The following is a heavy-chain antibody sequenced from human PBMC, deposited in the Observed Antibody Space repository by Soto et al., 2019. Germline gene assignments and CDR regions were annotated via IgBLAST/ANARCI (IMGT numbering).Heavy chain of an antibody. Sequence: SETLSLTCAVYGGSFSGYYWSWIRQPPGKGLEWIGYINHSGSTYYNPSLKSRVTISVDTSKNQFSLQLNSVTPEDTAVYYCARDGKLVLEYYSYGMDVWGQGTTVTVSS. D-gene: IGHD6-6*01. CDR1: GGSFSGYY. J-gene: IGHJ6*02. CDR3: ARDGKLVLEYYSYGMDV. V-gene: IGHV4-34*01. CDR2: INHSGST.